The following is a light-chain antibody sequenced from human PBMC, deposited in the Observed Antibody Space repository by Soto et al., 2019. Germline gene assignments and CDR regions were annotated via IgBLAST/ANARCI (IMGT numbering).Light chain of an antibody. CDR2: EVS. CDR1: SSDVGGYNH. J-gene: IGLJ1*01. V-gene: IGLV2-14*01. Sequence: QSALTQPASVSGSPGQSITISCTGTSSDVGGYNHVSWYQQHPGKAPKVMIYEVSNRPSGVSNRFSGSKSGNTASLTISGLQAEDEADYYCGSYTSSTTQYVFGTGTKVTVL. CDR3: GSYTSSTTQYV.